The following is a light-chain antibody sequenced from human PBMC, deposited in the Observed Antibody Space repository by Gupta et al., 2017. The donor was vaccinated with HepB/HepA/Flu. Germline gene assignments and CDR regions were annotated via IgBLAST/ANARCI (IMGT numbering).Light chain of an antibody. Sequence: QSALTQPASVSGSPRQSITISCTGTSSDVSWYQQHPGKAPKLMIYAVSNRPARVSDRFSGSKSGDTASLTISGLQAEDEADYYCSSFTSTSSLAVFGGGTKLTVL. J-gene: IGLJ3*02. V-gene: IGLV2-14*01. CDR2: AVS. CDR3: SSFTSTSSLAV. CDR1: SSDV.